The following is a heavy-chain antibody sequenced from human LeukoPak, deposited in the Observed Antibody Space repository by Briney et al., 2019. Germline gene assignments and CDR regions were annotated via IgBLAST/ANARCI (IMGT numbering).Heavy chain of an antibody. CDR1: GFTFSTYS. CDR2: ISSSSSYI. Sequence: PGGSLRLSCAASGFTFSTYSMTWVRQAPGKGLECVASISSSSSYIYYADSVEGRFTISRDNAKNSVYLQMNSLRAEDTAVYYCARGGSYDYWGQGTLVTVSS. V-gene: IGHV3-21*01. J-gene: IGHJ4*02. D-gene: IGHD3-16*01. CDR3: ARGGSYDY.